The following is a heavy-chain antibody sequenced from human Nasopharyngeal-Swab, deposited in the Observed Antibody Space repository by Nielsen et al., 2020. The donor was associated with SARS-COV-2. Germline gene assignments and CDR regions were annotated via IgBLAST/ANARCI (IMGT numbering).Heavy chain of an antibody. V-gene: IGHV4-39*07. CDR3: ARDESWAAGNYFDY. CDR2: IYYSGST. CDR1: DGSISSSSYY. D-gene: IGHD6-13*01. Sequence: SETLSLTCTVSDGSISSSSYYWGWIRQPPGKGLEWIGSIYYSGSTYYNPSLKSRVTISVDTSKNQFSLKLSSVTAADTAVYYCARDESWAAGNYFDYWGQGTLVTVSS. J-gene: IGHJ4*02.